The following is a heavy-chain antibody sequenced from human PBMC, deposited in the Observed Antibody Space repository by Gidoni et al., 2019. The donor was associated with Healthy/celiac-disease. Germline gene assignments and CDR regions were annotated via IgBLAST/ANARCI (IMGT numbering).Heavy chain of an antibody. CDR3: ARMSPYSSGWYGAVDY. J-gene: IGHJ4*02. D-gene: IGHD6-19*01. Sequence: EVQLVESGGGLIQPGGSLRLSCAASGFTVSSNYMSWVRQAPGKGLEWVSVIYSGGSPYYADSVKGRFTISRDNSKNTLYLQMNSLRAEDTAVYYCARMSPYSSGWYGAVDYWGQGTLVTVSS. CDR2: IYSGGSP. V-gene: IGHV3-53*01. CDR1: GFTVSSNY.